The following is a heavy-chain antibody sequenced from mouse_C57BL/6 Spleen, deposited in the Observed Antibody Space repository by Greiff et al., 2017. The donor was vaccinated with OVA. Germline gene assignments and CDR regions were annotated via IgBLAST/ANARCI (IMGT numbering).Heavy chain of an antibody. V-gene: IGHV5-17*01. D-gene: IGHD1-1*02. CDR2: ISSGSSTI. CDR3: ARLLGGYYGMDY. Sequence: DVQLVESGGGLVKPGGSLKLSCAASGFTFSDYGMHWVRQAPEKGLEWVAYISSGSSTIYYADTVKGRFTISRDNAKNTLFLQMTSLRSEDTAMYYCARLLGGYYGMDYWGQGTSVTVSS. J-gene: IGHJ4*01. CDR1: GFTFSDYG.